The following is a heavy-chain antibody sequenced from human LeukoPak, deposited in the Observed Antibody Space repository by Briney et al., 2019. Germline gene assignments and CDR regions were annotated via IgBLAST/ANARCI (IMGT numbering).Heavy chain of an antibody. V-gene: IGHV1-2*02. Sequence: ASVKVSCKASGYTFTAYYMHWVRQAPGQGLEWMGWINPNSGDTNYAQKFQGRVTMTRDTSISTAYMELTSLRSDDTAVYYCARGAWGKDYWGQGTLVTVSS. CDR3: ARGAWGKDY. D-gene: IGHD7-27*01. CDR2: INPNSGDT. J-gene: IGHJ4*02. CDR1: GYTFTAYY.